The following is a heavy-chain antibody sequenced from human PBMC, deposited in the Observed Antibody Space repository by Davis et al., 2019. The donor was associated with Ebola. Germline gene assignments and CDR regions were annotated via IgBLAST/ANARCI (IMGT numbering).Heavy chain of an antibody. CDR1: GFTFSTYA. CDR2: ISGGGGST. Sequence: GESLKISCAASGFTFSTYAMSWVRQAPGKGLEWVSAISGGGGSTYYADSVKGRFTISRDNSRNTLYLQMVSLRAEDTAVYYCAKGTYDSGGSVWGQGALVTVSS. J-gene: IGHJ4*02. CDR3: AKGTYDSGGSV. V-gene: IGHV3-23*01. D-gene: IGHD3-22*01.